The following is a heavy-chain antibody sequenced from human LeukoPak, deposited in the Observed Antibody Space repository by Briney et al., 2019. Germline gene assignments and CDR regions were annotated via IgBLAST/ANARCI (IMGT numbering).Heavy chain of an antibody. CDR2: INAGNGNT. V-gene: IGHV1-3*01. J-gene: IGHJ5*02. CDR1: GYTFTSYA. Sequence: ASVKVSCKASGYTFTSYAMHWVRQAPGQRLEWMGWINAGNGNTKYSQKFQGRVTITRDTSASTAYMELSSLRSEDTAVYYCARERPLYSSFNSAQYNWFDRWGQGTLVTVSS. D-gene: IGHD6-6*01. CDR3: ARERPLYSSFNSAQYNWFDR.